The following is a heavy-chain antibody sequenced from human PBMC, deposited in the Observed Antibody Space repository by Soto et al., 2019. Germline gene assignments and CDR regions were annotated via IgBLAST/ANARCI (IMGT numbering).Heavy chain of an antibody. J-gene: IGHJ2*01. D-gene: IGHD2-15*01. Sequence: PSETLSLTCAVYGGSFSGYYWSWIRQPPGKGPEWIGEINHSGSTNYNPSLKSRVTISVDTSKNQFSLKLSSVTAADTAVYYCAREEVVQGWYFDLWGRGTLVTVSS. CDR3: AREEVVQGWYFDL. CDR2: INHSGST. V-gene: IGHV4-34*01. CDR1: GGSFSGYY.